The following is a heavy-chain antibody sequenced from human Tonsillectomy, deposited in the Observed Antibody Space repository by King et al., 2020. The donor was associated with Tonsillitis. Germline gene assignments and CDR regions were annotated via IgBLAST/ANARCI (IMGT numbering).Heavy chain of an antibody. J-gene: IGHJ2*01. D-gene: IGHD7-27*01. CDR2: VRYDGNGK. V-gene: IGHV3-30*02. CDR1: GFSFRTYG. CDR3: AKGGGETGDVWYSEI. Sequence: VQLVESGGGVVQPGGSLRLSCAASGFSFRTYGMHWVRQAPGKGLEWVAFVRYDGNGKSYADSVKGRFTISRDNSKNTLFLQMNSLRAEDTAVYFCAKGGGETGDVWYSEIWGRGTLVTVSS.